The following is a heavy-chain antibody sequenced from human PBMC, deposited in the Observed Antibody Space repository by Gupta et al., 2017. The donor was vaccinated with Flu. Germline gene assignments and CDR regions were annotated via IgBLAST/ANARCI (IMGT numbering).Heavy chain of an antibody. CDR3: ARQYSEGYTYIY. Sequence: VRQMPGKGLEWMGIIYPGDSDTRYSPSFQGQVTISVDKSISTAYLQWSSLKASDTAMYYCARQYSEGYTYIYLGQGTLVTVSS. J-gene: IGHJ4*02. V-gene: IGHV5-51*01. D-gene: IGHD5-18*01. CDR2: IYPGDSDT.